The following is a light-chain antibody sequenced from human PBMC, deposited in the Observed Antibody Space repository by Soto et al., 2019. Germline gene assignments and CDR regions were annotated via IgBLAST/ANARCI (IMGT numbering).Light chain of an antibody. CDR3: QVFGSSPSWT. Sequence: EIVLTQSPGTLSLSPGERATLSCRASQSVSSSYLAWYQQRPGQAPRLLIYGASSRATGIPDRFSGSGSGTDFTITISRLEPEDSAVYYCQVFGSSPSWTFGQGTKVEIK. J-gene: IGKJ1*01. V-gene: IGKV3-20*01. CDR1: QSVSSSY. CDR2: GAS.